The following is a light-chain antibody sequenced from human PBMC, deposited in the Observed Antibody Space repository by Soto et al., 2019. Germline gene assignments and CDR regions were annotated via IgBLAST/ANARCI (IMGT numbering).Light chain of an antibody. CDR3: QQSYSNPPWT. J-gene: IGKJ1*01. Sequence: DIQMTQAPSSLSASVGDRVTLTCRASQSVAGYLNWYQQKPGGAPHLLIYAASTLQSSVPSRFSGSGSGTDFKLTISSLQPEDVATYYCQQSYSNPPWTFGQGTKVDIK. CDR1: QSVAGY. V-gene: IGKV1-39*01. CDR2: AAS.